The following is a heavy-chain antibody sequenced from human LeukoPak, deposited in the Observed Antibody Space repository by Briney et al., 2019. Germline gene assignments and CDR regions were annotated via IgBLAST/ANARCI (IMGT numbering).Heavy chain of an antibody. J-gene: IGHJ5*02. CDR3: TSYIVVVPTTNRAWLDL. Sequence: GGSLRLSCSASGFTLGNAYMSWVRQAPGKGLEWVGRIKSKTEGGTIEYASPVKGRFTISRDDSKNMLYLQMNSLKTEDTAMYYCTSYIVVVPTTNRAWLDLWGQGILVTVSS. V-gene: IGHV3-15*01. D-gene: IGHD2-2*01. CDR2: IKSKTEGGTI. CDR1: GFTLGNAY.